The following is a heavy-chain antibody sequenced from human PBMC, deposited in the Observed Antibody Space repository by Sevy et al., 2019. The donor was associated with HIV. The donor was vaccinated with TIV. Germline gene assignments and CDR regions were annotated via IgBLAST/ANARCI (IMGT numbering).Heavy chain of an antibody. Sequence: SETLSLTCIVSSGSISNYYWNWIRQPPGKGLEWIGDIHDSGITNYNASLKSRLSISLDTSKNQFSLKLTSVTATDTAVYYCARAIYKYGYFDFWGQGTLVTVSS. CDR3: ARAIYKYGYFDF. D-gene: IGHD3-22*01. J-gene: IGHJ4*02. CDR1: SGSISNYY. V-gene: IGHV4-59*01. CDR2: IHDSGIT.